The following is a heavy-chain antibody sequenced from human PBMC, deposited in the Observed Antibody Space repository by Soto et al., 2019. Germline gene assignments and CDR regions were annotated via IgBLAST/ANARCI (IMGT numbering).Heavy chain of an antibody. V-gene: IGHV4-34*01. J-gene: IGHJ6*02. CDR3: ARHTYYDFWSCYGHWGQPIDYYYYGMDV. D-gene: IGHD3-3*01. CDR1: GGSFSGYY. Sequence: SETLSLTCAVYGGSFSGYYWSWIRQLPGKGLEWIGEINHSGSTNYNPSLKSRVTISVDTSKNQFSLKLSSVTAADTAVYYCARHTYYDFWSCYGHWGQPIDYYYYGMDVWGQGTTVTVS. CDR2: INHSGST.